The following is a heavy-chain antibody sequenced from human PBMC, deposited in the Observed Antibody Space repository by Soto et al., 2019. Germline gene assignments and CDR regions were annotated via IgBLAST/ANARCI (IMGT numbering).Heavy chain of an antibody. V-gene: IGHV3-21*01. J-gene: IGHJ6*02. CDR1: GFTFSSYS. Sequence: GGSLRLSCAASGFTFSSYSMNWVRQAPGKGLEWVSSISSSSSYIYYADSVKGRFTISRDNAKNSLYLQMNSLRAEDTAVYYGARDGSSSSFYYYYGMDVWGQGTTVTVSS. D-gene: IGHD6-6*01. CDR3: ARDGSSSSFYYYYGMDV. CDR2: ISSSSSYI.